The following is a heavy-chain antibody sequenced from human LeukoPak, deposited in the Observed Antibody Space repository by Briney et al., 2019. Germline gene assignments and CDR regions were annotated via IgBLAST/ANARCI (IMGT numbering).Heavy chain of an antibody. CDR1: GGSFSGYY. CDR2: INHSGST. V-gene: IGHV4-34*01. J-gene: IGHJ4*02. CDR3: ARGGVVGATVDY. Sequence: PSETLSLTCAVYGGSFSGYYWSWIRQPPGKGLEWIGEINHSGSTNYNSSLKSRVTISVDTSKNQFSLKLSSVTAADTAVYYCARGGVVGATVDYWGQGTLVTVSS. D-gene: IGHD1-26*01.